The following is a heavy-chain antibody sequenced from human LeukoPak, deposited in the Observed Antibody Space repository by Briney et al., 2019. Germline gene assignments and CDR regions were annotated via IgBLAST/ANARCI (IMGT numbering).Heavy chain of an antibody. CDR2: INPNSGGT. D-gene: IGHD4-23*01. CDR1: GYTFTGYY. Sequence: ASVKVSCKASGYTFTGYYMHWVRQAPGQGLEWMGWINPNSGGTNYAQKFQGRVTMTRDTSISTAYMELSRLRSDDTAVYYCARDPHIKRLYGGTQYNWFDPWGQGALVTVSS. V-gene: IGHV1-2*02. J-gene: IGHJ5*02. CDR3: ARDPHIKRLYGGTQYNWFDP.